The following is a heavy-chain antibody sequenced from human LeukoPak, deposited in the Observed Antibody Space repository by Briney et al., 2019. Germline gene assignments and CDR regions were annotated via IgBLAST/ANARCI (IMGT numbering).Heavy chain of an antibody. Sequence: GGSLRLSCAASGFTVSSNFWSWVRQAPGKGLEWVSVIYSGGSTYYGDSVKGRFTISRDNSKNTLYLQMNSLRAEDTTVYSCARDRGLLDAFDIWGQGTMVIVSS. CDR3: ARDRGLLDAFDI. D-gene: IGHD3-10*01. CDR2: IYSGGST. J-gene: IGHJ3*02. V-gene: IGHV3-66*01. CDR1: GFTVSSNF.